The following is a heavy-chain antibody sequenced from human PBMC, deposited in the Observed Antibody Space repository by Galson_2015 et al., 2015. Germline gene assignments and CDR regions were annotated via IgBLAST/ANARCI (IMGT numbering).Heavy chain of an antibody. V-gene: IGHV4-59*01. D-gene: IGHD1-26*01. J-gene: IGHJ4*02. CDR1: GVSITNSY. Sequence: SGVSITNSYWSWIRQPPGKGLEWIGYIYSSGSTNYNPSLKSRVTISVDSSKKQLPLNLSSVTAADTAMYYCARDACFGPGSYDCWGQVTLVTVSS. CDR2: IYSSGST. CDR3: ARDACFGPGSYDC.